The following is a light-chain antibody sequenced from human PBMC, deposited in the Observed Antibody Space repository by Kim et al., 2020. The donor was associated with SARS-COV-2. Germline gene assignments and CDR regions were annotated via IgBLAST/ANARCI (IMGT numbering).Light chain of an antibody. J-gene: IGKJ1*01. CDR1: QSVSSN. V-gene: IGKV3-15*01. Sequence: EIVMTQSPDTLSVSPGERATLSCRASQSVSSNLAWYQQKPGQATRLLIYGPSTRATGIPARFSGSGSGTEFTLTISSLQSEDFAVYYCQQYNNWPRTFGQGTKVDIK. CDR2: GPS. CDR3: QQYNNWPRT.